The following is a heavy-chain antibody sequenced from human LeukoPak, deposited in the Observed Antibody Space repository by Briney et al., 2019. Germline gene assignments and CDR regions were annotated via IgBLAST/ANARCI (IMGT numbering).Heavy chain of an antibody. D-gene: IGHD2-2*01. Sequence: PGGSLRLSCAASGFTLDDYGMSWVRHAPGKGLEWVSGINWNGGSTGYADSVKGRFTISRDNAKNSLYLQMNSPRAEDTAVYYCARSIVVVPAAIGGLFDYWGQGTLVTVSS. V-gene: IGHV3-20*04. CDR1: GFTLDDYG. J-gene: IGHJ4*02. CDR2: INWNGGST. CDR3: ARSIVVVPAAIGGLFDY.